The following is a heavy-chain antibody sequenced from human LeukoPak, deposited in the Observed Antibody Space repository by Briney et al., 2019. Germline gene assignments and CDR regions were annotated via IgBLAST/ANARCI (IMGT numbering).Heavy chain of an antibody. V-gene: IGHV3-23*01. CDR2: ISGSGGST. Sequence: GGSLRLSCAASGFTFSSYAMSWVRQAPGKGLEWVSVISGSGGSTYSADSVKGRFTISRDNSKNTLYLQMNSLRAEDTAVYYCAKDFWPEMGPFDYWGQGTLVTVSS. CDR3: AKDFWPEMGPFDY. J-gene: IGHJ4*02. CDR1: GFTFSSYA. D-gene: IGHD3-3*01.